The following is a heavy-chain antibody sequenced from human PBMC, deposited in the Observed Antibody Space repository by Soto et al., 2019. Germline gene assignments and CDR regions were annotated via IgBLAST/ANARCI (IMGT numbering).Heavy chain of an antibody. CDR3: AREWLPGPFDY. Sequence: QVQLVQSGAEVKKPGSSVKISCKASGGTFSSYAISWVRQAPGQGLEWMGGIIPIFGTANYAQKFQGRVTITADESTSTAYMELSCLRSEDTAVYYCAREWLPGPFDYWGQGTLVTVSS. J-gene: IGHJ4*02. D-gene: IGHD5-12*01. CDR2: IIPIFGTA. CDR1: GGTFSSYA. V-gene: IGHV1-69*01.